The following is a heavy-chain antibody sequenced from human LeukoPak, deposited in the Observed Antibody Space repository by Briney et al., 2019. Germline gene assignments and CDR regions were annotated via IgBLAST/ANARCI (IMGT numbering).Heavy chain of an antibody. CDR3: ARGLWGSPNWFDP. Sequence: GGSLRLSCSASGFTFSDYWMSWVRQTPGKGLEGVANIKKDGSEKYYVDSGKGRFTISRDNAKNSLYLQMNSLRGEETAVYYCARGLWGSPNWFDPWGQGTLVTVSS. CDR1: GFTFSDYW. V-gene: IGHV3-7*03. J-gene: IGHJ5*02. D-gene: IGHD3-16*01. CDR2: IKKDGSEK.